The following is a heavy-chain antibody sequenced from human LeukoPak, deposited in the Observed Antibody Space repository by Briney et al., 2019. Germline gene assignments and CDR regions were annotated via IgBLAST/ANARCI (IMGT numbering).Heavy chain of an antibody. CDR3: ARLYRGYYFDY. V-gene: IGHV4-34*01. Sequence: SETLSLTCAVYGGSFSGYCWSWIRQPPGKGLEWIGEINHSGSTNYNPSLKSRVTISVDTSKNQFSLKLSSVTAADTAVYYCARLYRGYYFDYWGQGTLVTVSS. CDR2: INHSGST. CDR1: GGSFSGYC. D-gene: IGHD3-16*02. J-gene: IGHJ4*02.